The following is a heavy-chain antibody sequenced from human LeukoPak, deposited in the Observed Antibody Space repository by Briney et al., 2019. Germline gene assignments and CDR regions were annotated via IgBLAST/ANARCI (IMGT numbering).Heavy chain of an antibody. CDR1: GGSFSGYY. D-gene: IGHD6-19*01. V-gene: IGHV4-34*01. J-gene: IGHJ4*02. CDR3: ARQEALAATFDY. CDR2: INHSGST. Sequence: SETLSLTCAVYGGSFSGYYWSWIRQPPGKGLEWIGEINHSGSTNYNPSLKSRVTISVDTSKNQFSLKLSSVTAADTAVYFCARQEALAATFDYWGQGTLVTVSS.